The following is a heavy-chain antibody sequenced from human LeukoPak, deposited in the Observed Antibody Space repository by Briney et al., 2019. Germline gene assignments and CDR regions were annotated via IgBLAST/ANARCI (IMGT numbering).Heavy chain of an antibody. V-gene: IGHV4-39*01. CDR3: ARHPRTYCSGGSCYIYYYYMDV. D-gene: IGHD2-15*01. Sequence: SETLSLTCTVSGGSISSSSYYWGWIRQPPGKGLEWIGRIYYSGSTYYNPSLKSRVTISADTSKNQFSLKLSSVTAADTAVYYCARHPRTYCSGGSCYIYYYYMDVWGKGTTVTVSS. CDR2: IYYSGST. J-gene: IGHJ6*03. CDR1: GGSISSSSYY.